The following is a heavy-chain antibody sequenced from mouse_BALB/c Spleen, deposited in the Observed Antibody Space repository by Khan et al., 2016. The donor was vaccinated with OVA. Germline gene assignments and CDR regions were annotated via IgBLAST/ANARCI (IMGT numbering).Heavy chain of an antibody. CDR3: ARWATGYFDV. CDR2: IYPGGGFT. CDR1: GYTFTNFW. D-gene: IGHD3-1*01. V-gene: IGHV1-63*02. Sequence: QIQLVQSGAELVRPGTSVKISCKASGYTFTNFWLGWVKQRSGHGLEWIGDIYPGGGFTNYNEKFKGKATLTTGTSSSTVYMQLSGLTSEGSAVYFCARWATGYFDVWGAGTTVTVSS. J-gene: IGHJ1*01.